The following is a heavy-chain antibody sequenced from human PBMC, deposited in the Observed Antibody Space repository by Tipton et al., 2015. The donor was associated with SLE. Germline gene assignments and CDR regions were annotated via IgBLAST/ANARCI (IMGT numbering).Heavy chain of an antibody. V-gene: IGHV4-39*07. CDR1: GGSISSSSYY. CDR2: IYYSGST. CDR3: ARDCDWGPLGY. D-gene: IGHD7-27*01. J-gene: IGHJ4*02. Sequence: TLSLTCTVSGGSISSSSYYWGWIRQPPGKGLEWIGSIYYSGSTYYNPSLKSRVTISVDTSKNQLSLKLSSVTAADTAVYFCARDCDWGPLGYWGQGTLVTVSS.